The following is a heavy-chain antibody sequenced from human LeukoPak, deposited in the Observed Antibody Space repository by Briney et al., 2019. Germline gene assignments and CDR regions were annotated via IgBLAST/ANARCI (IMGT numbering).Heavy chain of an antibody. D-gene: IGHD3-22*01. CDR3: AKETASGYGAVDI. Sequence: GGPLRLSCAASGFTFSSYAMSWLRQAPGKGLEWVSGVSCSGAITYYLDSVKGRFTISRDNSKNTLYLQMNSLKAEDTDVYCCAKETASGYGAVDIWGQGTMVTVSS. CDR1: GFTFSSYA. CDR2: VSCSGAIT. J-gene: IGHJ3*02. V-gene: IGHV3-23*01.